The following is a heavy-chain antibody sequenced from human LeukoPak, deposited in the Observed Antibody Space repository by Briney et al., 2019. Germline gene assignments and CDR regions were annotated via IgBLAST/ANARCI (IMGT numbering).Heavy chain of an antibody. CDR3: ARDVNGELFKNWFDP. Sequence: ASVKVSCKASGYTFTGYYMHWVRQAPGQGLEWMGWINPNSGGTNYAQKFQGRVTMTRDTSISTAYMELSRLRSDDTAVYYCARDVNGELFKNWFDPWGQGTLVTVSS. CDR2: INPNSGGT. J-gene: IGHJ5*02. V-gene: IGHV1-2*02. D-gene: IGHD3-10*01. CDR1: GYTFTGYY.